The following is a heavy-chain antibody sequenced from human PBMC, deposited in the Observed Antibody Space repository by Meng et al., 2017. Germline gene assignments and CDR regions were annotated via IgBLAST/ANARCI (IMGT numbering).Heavy chain of an antibody. J-gene: IGHJ4*02. V-gene: IGHV1-18*01. CDR2: ISAYNGNT. CDR3: ARGGIAVAIDY. Sequence: VEWGQSGAEVRKPVASARVTCKDSGSTFTIYGNSWVRQAPGQGLELMGWISAYNGNTNYAQKLQGRVTMTTDTSTSTAYMELRSLRSDDTAVYYCARGGIAVAIDYWGQGTLVTVSS. CDR1: GSTFTIYG. D-gene: IGHD6-19*01.